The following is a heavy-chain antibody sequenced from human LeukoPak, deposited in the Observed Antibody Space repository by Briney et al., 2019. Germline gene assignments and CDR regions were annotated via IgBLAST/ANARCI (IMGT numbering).Heavy chain of an antibody. CDR1: GGTFSSYA. V-gene: IGHV1-69*05. J-gene: IGHJ6*03. CDR3: ARAREMATISDYYYYMDV. Sequence: GASVKVSCKASGGTFSSYAISWVRQAPGQGLELMGRIIPIFGTANYAQKFQGRVTITTDESTSTAYMELSSLRSEDTAVYYCARAREMATISDYYYYMDVWGKGTTVTVSS. D-gene: IGHD5-24*01. CDR2: IIPIFGTA.